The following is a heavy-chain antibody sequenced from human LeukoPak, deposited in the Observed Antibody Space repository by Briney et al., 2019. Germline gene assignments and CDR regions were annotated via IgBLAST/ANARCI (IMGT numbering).Heavy chain of an antibody. Sequence: SVKVSCKASGGTFSSYAISWVRQAPGQGLEWMGGIIPIFGTANYAQKFQGRVTITTDESTSTAYMELSSLRSEDTAVYYCARATPGGLHGYSFDYWGQGTVVTVYS. CDR1: GGTFSSYA. J-gene: IGHJ4*02. CDR2: IIPIFGTA. CDR3: ARATPGGLHGYSFDY. V-gene: IGHV1-69*05. D-gene: IGHD5-24*01.